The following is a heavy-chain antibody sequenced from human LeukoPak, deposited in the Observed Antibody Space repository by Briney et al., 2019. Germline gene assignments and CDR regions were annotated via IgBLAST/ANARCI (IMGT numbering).Heavy chain of an antibody. CDR3: ARGSGRYYGIDD. V-gene: IGHV3-30*04. J-gene: IGHJ4*02. Sequence: GGSLRLSCAASGFILSAFVMHWVRQSPDRGLEWVATMSNDGHTTYYADSVQGRFTISRDNSKNTQYLQMNSLRDEDTAVYYCARGSGRYYGIDDWGQGTLVTVSS. D-gene: IGHD1-26*01. CDR2: MSNDGHTT. CDR1: GFILSAFV.